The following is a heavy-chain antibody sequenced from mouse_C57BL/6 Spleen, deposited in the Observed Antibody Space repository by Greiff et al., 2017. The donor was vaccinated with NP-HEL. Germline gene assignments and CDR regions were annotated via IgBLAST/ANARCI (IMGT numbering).Heavy chain of an antibody. J-gene: IGHJ1*03. CDR2: INPSTGGT. CDR3: ARHDGFYWYFDV. CDR1: GYSFTGYY. Sequence: EVQLQESGPELVKPGASVKISCKASGYSFTGYYMNWVKQSPEKSLEWIGEINPSTGGTTYNQKFKAKATLTVDKSSSTAYMQLKSLTSEDSAVYYCARHDGFYWYFDVWGTGTTVTVSS. D-gene: IGHD2-3*01. V-gene: IGHV1-42*01.